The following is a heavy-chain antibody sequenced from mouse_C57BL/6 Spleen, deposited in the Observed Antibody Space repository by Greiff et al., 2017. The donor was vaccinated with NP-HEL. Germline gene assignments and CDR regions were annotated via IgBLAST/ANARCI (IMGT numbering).Heavy chain of an antibody. Sequence: QVQLQQPGAELVMPGASVKLSCKASGYTFTSYWMHWVKQRPGQGLEWIGEIDPSDSYTNYNQKFKGKSTLTVDKSSSTAYMQLSSLTSEDSAVYYCARRYRSLYAMDYWGQGTSVTVSS. V-gene: IGHV1-69*01. CDR3: ARRYRSLYAMDY. CDR1: GYTFTSYW. J-gene: IGHJ4*01. CDR2: IDPSDSYT. D-gene: IGHD2-14*01.